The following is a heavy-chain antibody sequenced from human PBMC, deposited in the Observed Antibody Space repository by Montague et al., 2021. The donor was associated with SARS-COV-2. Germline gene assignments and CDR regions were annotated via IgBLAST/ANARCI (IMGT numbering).Heavy chain of an antibody. CDR3: ARGAPGY. CDR1: GGSFSDYH. CDR2: INYCGST. Sequence: SETLSLTCAVYGGSFSDYHWTWIRQSPGGGLEWIGQINYCGSTEYNPSLRSRVTISIDTSKNQFSLKLTSVTAADTAVYYCARGAPGYWGQGTLVTVSS. D-gene: IGHD1-14*01. V-gene: IGHV4-34*01. J-gene: IGHJ4*02.